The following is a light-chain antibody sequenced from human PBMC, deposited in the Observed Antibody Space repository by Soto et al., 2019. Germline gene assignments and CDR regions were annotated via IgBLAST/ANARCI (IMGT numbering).Light chain of an antibody. Sequence: DIQMTQSPSSLSASVGDRVTITCRASQSISSYLNWYQQKPGKAPKLLIYAASSLQSGVPSRFSGSGSGTDFTLTISSLQPEDSATYYCQQSYSTWTLGQGTKVDIK. V-gene: IGKV1-39*01. CDR3: QQSYSTWT. CDR1: QSISSY. J-gene: IGKJ1*01. CDR2: AAS.